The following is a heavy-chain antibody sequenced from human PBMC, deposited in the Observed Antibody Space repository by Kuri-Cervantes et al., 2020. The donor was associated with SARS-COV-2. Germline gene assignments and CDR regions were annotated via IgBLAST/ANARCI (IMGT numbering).Heavy chain of an antibody. CDR2: IYHSGST. Sequence: GSLRLSCTVSDGSISTYYWSWIRQPPGKGLEWIGYIYHSGSTNYNPSLNSRVTISIDTSKNQFALRLSTVTAADTAVYYCARGGTYYYNRSGFDWFDPWGQGTLVTVSS. CDR3: ARGGTYYYNRSGFDWFDP. CDR1: DGSISTYY. D-gene: IGHD3-22*01. V-gene: IGHV4-59*01. J-gene: IGHJ5*02.